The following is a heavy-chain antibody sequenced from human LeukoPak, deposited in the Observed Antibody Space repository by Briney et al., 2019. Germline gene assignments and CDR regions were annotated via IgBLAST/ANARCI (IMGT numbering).Heavy chain of an antibody. CDR1: GFTFSSYW. CDR2: IKQDGSEK. D-gene: IGHD3-10*01. J-gene: IGHJ3*02. V-gene: IGHV3-7*01. Sequence: GGSLRLSCAASGFTFSSYWMSWVRQAPGKGLEWVANIKQDGSEKYYVDSVKGRFTISRDNAKNSLYLQMNSLRAEDTAVYYCAREWTLGEDAFDIWGQGTMDTVSS. CDR3: AREWTLGEDAFDI.